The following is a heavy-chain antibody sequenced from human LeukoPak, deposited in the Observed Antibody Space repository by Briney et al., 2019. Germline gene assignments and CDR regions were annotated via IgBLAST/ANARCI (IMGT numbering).Heavy chain of an antibody. V-gene: IGHV3-23*01. CDR2: ISGSGGST. CDR1: GFIFSSYA. J-gene: IGHJ6*03. Sequence: GGSLRLSCAASGFIFSSYAMSWVRQAPGKGLEWVSAISGSGGSTYYADSVKGRFTISRDNSKNTLYLQMNSLRAEDTAVHYCAKVSSIYYYYYMDVWGKGTTVTVSS. CDR3: AKVSSIYYYYYMDV. D-gene: IGHD6-6*01.